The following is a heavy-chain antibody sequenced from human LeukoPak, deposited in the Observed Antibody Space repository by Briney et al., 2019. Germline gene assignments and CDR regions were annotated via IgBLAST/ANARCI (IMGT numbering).Heavy chain of an antibody. CDR1: GGSISSYY. D-gene: IGHD3-16*01. V-gene: IGHV4-4*07. Sequence: SETLSLTCTVSGGSISSYYWSWLRQPAGKGLECLGVIYTTGSTNYNPSLKSRVTVSRDTSKNQFSLKLTSVTAAYTAVYYCARGGHFFDVWGKGTTVTVSS. CDR2: IYTTGST. CDR3: ARGGHFFDV. J-gene: IGHJ6*03.